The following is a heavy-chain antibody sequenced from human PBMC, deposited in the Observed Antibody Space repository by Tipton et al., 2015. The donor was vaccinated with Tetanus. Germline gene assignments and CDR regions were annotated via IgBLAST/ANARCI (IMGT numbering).Heavy chain of an antibody. Sequence: SLRLSCVASGLDVSRHYMIWVRQAPGKGLEWVSVTYTGGSTDFADSVKGRFSISRDNSKNTLYLQMNSLRAEDTAVYFCAREETRHGYNTFDSWGQGTPVTVSP. D-gene: IGHD5-24*01. CDR2: TYTGGST. CDR3: AREETRHGYNTFDS. V-gene: IGHV3-53*01. J-gene: IGHJ4*02. CDR1: GLDVSRHY.